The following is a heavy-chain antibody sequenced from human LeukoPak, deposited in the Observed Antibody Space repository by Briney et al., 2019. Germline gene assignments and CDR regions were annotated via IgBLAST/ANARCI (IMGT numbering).Heavy chain of an antibody. Sequence: SETLSLTCTVSGVSISSYYWSCIRQPPGKRLEWIGYISYSGSTNYNPSLKSRVTISVDTSKTQFSLRVTSVTAADTAVYYCARHLGYGDYHYWGQGTLVTVSS. D-gene: IGHD4-17*01. CDR1: GVSISSYY. J-gene: IGHJ4*02. V-gene: IGHV4-59*01. CDR2: ISYSGST. CDR3: ARHLGYGDYHY.